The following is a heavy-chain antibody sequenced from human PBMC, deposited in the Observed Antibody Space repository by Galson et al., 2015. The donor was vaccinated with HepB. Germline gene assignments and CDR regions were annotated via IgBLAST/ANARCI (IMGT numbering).Heavy chain of an antibody. CDR1: GFTFDDYA. J-gene: IGHJ6*04. V-gene: IGHV3-9*01. CDR3: AKEPGDSGYDGV. CDR2: ISWNSGSI. D-gene: IGHD5-12*01. Sequence: SLRLSCAASGFTFDDYAMHWVRQAPGKGLEWVSGISWNSGSIGYADSVKGRFTISRDNAKNSLYLQMNSLRAEDTALYYCAKEPGDSGYDGVWGKGTTVTVSS.